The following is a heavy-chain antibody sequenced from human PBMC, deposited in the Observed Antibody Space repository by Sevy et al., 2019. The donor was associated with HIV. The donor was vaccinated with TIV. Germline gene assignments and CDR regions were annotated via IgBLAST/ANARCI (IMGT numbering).Heavy chain of an antibody. CDR1: GYTLTELS. CDR3: ATSSYGSGSYRFSNWFDP. V-gene: IGHV1-24*01. D-gene: IGHD3-10*01. CDR2: FDPEDGET. J-gene: IGHJ5*02. Sequence: ASVKVSCKVSGYTLTELSMHWVRQARGKGLEWMGGFDPEDGETIYAQKFQGRVTMTEDTSTDTAYMELSSLRSEDTAVYYCATSSYGSGSYRFSNWFDPWGQGTLVTVSS.